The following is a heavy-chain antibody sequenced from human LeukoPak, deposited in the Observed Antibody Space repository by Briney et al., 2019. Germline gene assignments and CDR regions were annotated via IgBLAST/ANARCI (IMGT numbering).Heavy chain of an antibody. CDR3: ARHGRSSSSAPDY. CDR1: GGSISSYY. Sequence: SETLSLTCTVSGGSISSYYWSWIRQPPGKGLEWIGYIYTSGSTNYNPSLKSRVTISLDTSKNQFSLKLSSVTAADTAVYYCARHGRSSSSAPDYWGQGTPVTVSS. J-gene: IGHJ4*02. CDR2: IYTSGST. V-gene: IGHV4-4*09. D-gene: IGHD6-6*01.